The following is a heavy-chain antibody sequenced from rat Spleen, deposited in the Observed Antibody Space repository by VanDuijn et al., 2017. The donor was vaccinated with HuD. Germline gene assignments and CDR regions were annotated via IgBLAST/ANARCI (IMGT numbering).Heavy chain of an antibody. Sequence: EVQLVESGGGLVQPGRSMKLSCAASGFTFSHYDMAWVRQAPKKGLEWVSFISYDGSSTYYRDSVKGRFTISRDNAKSTLYLQMDSLRSEDTATYYCARQVTALDYWGQGVMATVSS. CDR1: GFTFSHYD. D-gene: IGHD1-10*01. CDR2: ISYDGSST. V-gene: IGHV5-7*01. J-gene: IGHJ2*01. CDR3: ARQVTALDY.